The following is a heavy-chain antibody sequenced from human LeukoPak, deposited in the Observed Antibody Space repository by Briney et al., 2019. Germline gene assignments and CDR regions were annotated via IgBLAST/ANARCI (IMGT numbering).Heavy chain of an antibody. CDR1: GGSISSSSYY. D-gene: IGHD5-18*01. V-gene: IGHV4-39*07. Sequence: SETLSLTCTVSGGSISSSSYYWGWIRQPPGKGLEWIGSIYYSGSTYYNPSLKSRVTISVDTSKNQFSLKLSSVTAADTAVYYCASTKHGYSYGWDITWVYFDYWGQGTLVTVSS. CDR2: IYYSGST. J-gene: IGHJ4*02. CDR3: ASTKHGYSYGWDITWVYFDY.